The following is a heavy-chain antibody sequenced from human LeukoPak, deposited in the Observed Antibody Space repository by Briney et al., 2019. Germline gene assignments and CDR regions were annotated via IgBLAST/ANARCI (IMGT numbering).Heavy chain of an antibody. V-gene: IGHV1-18*01. Sequence: GASVKVSCKASGYTFTSYGISWVRQAPGQGLEWMGWISAYNGNTNYAQKLQGRVTITADTSTDTAYMELSSLRSEDTAVYYCATATYSGSYGPDYWGQGTLVTVSS. CDR3: ATATYSGSYGPDY. J-gene: IGHJ4*02. CDR2: ISAYNGNT. D-gene: IGHD1-26*01. CDR1: GYTFTSYG.